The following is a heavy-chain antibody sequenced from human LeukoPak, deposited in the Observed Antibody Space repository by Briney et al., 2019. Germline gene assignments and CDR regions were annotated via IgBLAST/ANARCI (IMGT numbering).Heavy chain of an antibody. CDR3: AKDEKITMVRGVIDY. D-gene: IGHD3-10*01. J-gene: IGHJ4*02. CDR1: RFTFSSYA. Sequence: PGGSLRLSCAASRFTFSSYAMSWVRQAPGKGLEWVSGISGSGGSTDYADSVKGRFTISRDNSKNTLYLQMNSLRAEDTAVYYCAKDEKITMVRGVIDYWGQGTLVTVSS. CDR2: ISGSGGST. V-gene: IGHV3-23*01.